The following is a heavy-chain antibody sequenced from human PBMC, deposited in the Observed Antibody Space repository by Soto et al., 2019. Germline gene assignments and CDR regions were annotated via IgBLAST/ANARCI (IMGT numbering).Heavy chain of an antibody. CDR1: GFTFSSYA. CDR3: AKDHAELDAFDI. Sequence: EVQLLESGGGLVQPGGSLRLSCAASGFTFSSYAMSWVRQAPGKGLEWVSAISGRGGSTYYADSVKGRFTISRDNSKNTLDLQMNSLRAEDTAVYYCAKDHAELDAFDIWGQGTMVTVSS. CDR2: ISGRGGST. D-gene: IGHD1-26*01. J-gene: IGHJ3*02. V-gene: IGHV3-23*01.